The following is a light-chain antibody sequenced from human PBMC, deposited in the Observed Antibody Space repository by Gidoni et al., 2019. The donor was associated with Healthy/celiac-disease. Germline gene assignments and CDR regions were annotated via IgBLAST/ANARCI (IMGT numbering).Light chain of an antibody. J-gene: IGKJ3*01. CDR2: GAS. V-gene: IGKV3-20*01. CDR3: QQYGSPLLFD. Sequence: EIVLTQSPGTLSLSPGERATLSCRASQSVSSSYLAWYQQKPGQAPRLLIYGASSRATGIPDRFSGSGSGTDFTLTISRLEPEDFAVYYCQQYGSPLLFDFGPGTKVDIK. CDR1: QSVSSSY.